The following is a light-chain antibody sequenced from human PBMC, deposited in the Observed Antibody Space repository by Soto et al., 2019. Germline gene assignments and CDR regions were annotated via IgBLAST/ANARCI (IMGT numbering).Light chain of an antibody. J-gene: IGKJ3*01. CDR2: DAS. CDR3: QQRSNWPPFT. CDR1: QSVSSY. Sequence: EIGLTQSPAALSLSPWERATLSCRASQSVSSYLAWYQQKPGQAPRLLIYDASNRATGIPARFSGSGSGTDFTLTISSLEPEDFAVYYCQQRSNWPPFTFGPGTKVDIK. V-gene: IGKV3-11*01.